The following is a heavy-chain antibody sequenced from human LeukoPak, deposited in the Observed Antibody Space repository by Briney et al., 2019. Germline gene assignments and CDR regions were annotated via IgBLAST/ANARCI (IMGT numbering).Heavy chain of an antibody. CDR3: ALDPFRGVGGNTLRGLDY. Sequence: RASVTVSCKASVYTFTGYYMHWVRQAPGQGLEWMGWINPNSGGTNYAQKFQGRVTMTRDTSISTAYMELSRLRSDDTAVYYCALDPFRGVGGNTLRGLDYWGQGTLVTVSS. CDR1: VYTFTGYY. J-gene: IGHJ4*02. D-gene: IGHD3-16*01. CDR2: INPNSGGT. V-gene: IGHV1-2*02.